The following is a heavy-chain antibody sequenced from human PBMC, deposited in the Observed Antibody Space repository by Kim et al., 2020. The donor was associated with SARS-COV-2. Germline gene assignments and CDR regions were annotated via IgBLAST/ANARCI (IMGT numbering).Heavy chain of an antibody. Sequence: GGSLRLSCAASGFTFSGSTMHWVRQASGKGLEWVGRIRSKANSYATAYAASVKNRFTISRDDSKNTAYLQMNSLKTGDTAVYYCTRVNPIAGGWYDAFDIWGEGTRGTVSS. J-gene: IGHJ3*02. CDR1: GFTFSGST. V-gene: IGHV3-73*01. CDR3: TRVNPIAGGWYDAFDI. D-gene: IGHD6-19*01. CDR2: IRSKANSYAT.